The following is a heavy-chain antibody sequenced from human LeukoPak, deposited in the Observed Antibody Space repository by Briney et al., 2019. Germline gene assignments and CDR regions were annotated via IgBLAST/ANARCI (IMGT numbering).Heavy chain of an antibody. CDR3: ARHGLDILTGYYNTSLRYYYYYMDV. Sequence: GESLKISCKGSGYSFTSYWIGWVRQMPGKGLEWMGIIYPGDSDTRYSPSFQGQVTISADKSISTAYLQWSSLKASDTAMYYCARHGLDILTGYYNTSLRYYYYYMDVWGKGTTVTISS. J-gene: IGHJ6*03. CDR2: IYPGDSDT. CDR1: GYSFTSYW. V-gene: IGHV5-51*01. D-gene: IGHD3-9*01.